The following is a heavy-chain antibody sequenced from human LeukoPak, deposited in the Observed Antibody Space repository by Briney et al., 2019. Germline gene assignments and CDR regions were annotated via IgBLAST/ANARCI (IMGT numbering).Heavy chain of an antibody. J-gene: IGHJ6*02. CDR3: ARDREGGLDV. Sequence: SETLSLTCSVSGGSISSSSYYWGWIRQPPGKGLEWIGSIYFTGTTYFNPSLKSRVTISIDASKNQFSLKLISVTAADTAVYYCARDREGGLDVWGQGTTVIVSS. CDR1: GGSISSSSYY. V-gene: IGHV4-39*07. CDR2: IYFTGTT.